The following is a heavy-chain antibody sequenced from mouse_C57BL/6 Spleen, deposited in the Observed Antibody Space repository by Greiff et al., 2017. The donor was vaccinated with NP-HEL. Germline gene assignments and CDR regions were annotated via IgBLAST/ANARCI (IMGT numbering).Heavy chain of an antibody. J-gene: IGHJ2*01. CDR3: ARHEGSSGSFDY. D-gene: IGHD3-2*02. CDR1: GFTFSSYT. Sequence: EVQRVESGGGLVKPGGSLKLSCAASGFTFSSYTMSWVRQTPEKRLEWVATISGGGGNTYYPDSVKGRFTISRDNAKNTLYLQMSSLRSEDTALYYCARHEGSSGSFDYWGQGTTLTVSS. V-gene: IGHV5-9*01. CDR2: ISGGGGNT.